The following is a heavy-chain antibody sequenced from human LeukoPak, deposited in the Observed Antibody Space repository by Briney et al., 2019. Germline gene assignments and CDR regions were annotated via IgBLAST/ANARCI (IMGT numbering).Heavy chain of an antibody. D-gene: IGHD6-13*01. CDR3: ARAAAAAADY. Sequence: QPGGSLRLSCAASGFTFSSYAMHWVRQAPGKGLEWVSVISYDGSNKYYADSVKGRFTISRDNSKNTLYLQMNSLRAEDTAVYYCARAAAAAADYWGQGTLVTVSS. V-gene: IGHV3-30-3*01. J-gene: IGHJ4*02. CDR1: GFTFSSYA. CDR2: ISYDGSNK.